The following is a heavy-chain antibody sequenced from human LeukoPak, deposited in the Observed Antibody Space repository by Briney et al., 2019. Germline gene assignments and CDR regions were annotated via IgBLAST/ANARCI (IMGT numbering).Heavy chain of an antibody. Sequence: ASVKVSCKASGYTLTVYYMHWVRQAPGQGLEWMGWVNPNSGGTNYAQKFQGRVTMTRDTSISTAYMELSRLRSDDTAVYYCARGSRGYYDSSAYPIDAYWGQGTLVTVSS. J-gene: IGHJ4*02. V-gene: IGHV1-2*02. CDR3: ARGSRGYYDSSAYPIDAY. CDR1: GYTLTVYY. D-gene: IGHD3-22*01. CDR2: VNPNSGGT.